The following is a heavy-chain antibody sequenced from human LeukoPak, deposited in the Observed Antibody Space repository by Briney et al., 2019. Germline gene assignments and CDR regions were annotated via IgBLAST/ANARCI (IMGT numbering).Heavy chain of an antibody. CDR1: GFTFSSYG. Sequence: GGSLRLSCAASGFTFSSYGMHWVRQAPGKGLEWVSYISSSGSNIYYADSVKGRFTIYRDKAKNSLYLQMNSLRAEDTAVYYCAKAEGNDYVWGSRYYYYYYMDVWGKGTTVTVSS. V-gene: IGHV3-48*01. J-gene: IGHJ6*03. D-gene: IGHD3-16*01. CDR3: AKAEGNDYVWGSRYYYYYYMDV. CDR2: ISSSGSNI.